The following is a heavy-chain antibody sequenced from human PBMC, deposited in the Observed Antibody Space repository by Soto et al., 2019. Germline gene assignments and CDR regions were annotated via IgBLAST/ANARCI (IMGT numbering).Heavy chain of an antibody. D-gene: IGHD3-22*01. Sequence: QVQLVQSGAEVKKPGASVKVSCKASGYTFTSYDINWVRQATGQGLEWMGWMNPNSGNTGYAQKFQGRVTMTRNTSTSTAYMELSSLRSEDTAVYYCARGHQGYYDSSGYPTDDYWGQGTLVTVSS. CDR2: MNPNSGNT. V-gene: IGHV1-8*01. J-gene: IGHJ4*02. CDR1: GYTFTSYD. CDR3: ARGHQGYYDSSGYPTDDY.